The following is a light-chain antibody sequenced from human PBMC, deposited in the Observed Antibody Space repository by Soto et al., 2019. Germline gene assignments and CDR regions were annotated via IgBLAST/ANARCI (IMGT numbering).Light chain of an antibody. J-gene: IGKJ5*01. CDR1: QSISNY. CDR3: QQRRDWPLT. CDR2: AAS. Sequence: DIQMTQSPSSLSASLEDRVTITCRAGQSISNYLNWYQQKPGKAPNLLIYAASRLEGGVPSRFSGSGSGTDFTLTISSLQPEDFAVYYCQQRRDWPLTFGQGTRLE. V-gene: IGKV1-39*01.